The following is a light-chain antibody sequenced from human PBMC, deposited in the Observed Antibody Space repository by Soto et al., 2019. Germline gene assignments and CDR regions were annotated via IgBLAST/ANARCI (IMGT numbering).Light chain of an antibody. CDR3: QQFGTSPYT. J-gene: IGKJ2*01. CDR2: ETS. CDR1: QTVSNIY. Sequence: EILLTQSPGTLSLSPGDRATLSCRASQTVSNIYLVWYQQRPGQAPRLLIYETSIRASGIPDRFSGSGSGTDFTLTISRLEPEDFAVYWCQQFGTSPYTFAQGTKVDIK. V-gene: IGKV3-20*01.